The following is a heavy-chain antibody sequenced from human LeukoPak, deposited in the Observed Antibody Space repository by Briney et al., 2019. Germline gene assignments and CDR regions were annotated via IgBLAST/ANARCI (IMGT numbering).Heavy chain of an antibody. CDR3: ARMGRAAAAGPKFDY. CDR1: GGSISSSDYY. V-gene: IGHV4-39*07. CDR2: IYYSVTT. D-gene: IGHD6-13*01. Sequence: SETLSLTCTVSGGSISSSDYYWGWIRQPPGKGLEWIESIYYSVTTYYNPSLKSRVTISVDTSKNQFSLKLNSVTAADTAVYYCARMGRAAAAGPKFDYWGQGTLVTVSS. J-gene: IGHJ4*02.